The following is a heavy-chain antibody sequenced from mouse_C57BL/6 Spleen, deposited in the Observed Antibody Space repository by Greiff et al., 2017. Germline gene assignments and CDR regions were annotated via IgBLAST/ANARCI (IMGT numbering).Heavy chain of an antibody. D-gene: IGHD2-5*01. J-gene: IGHJ4*01. CDR3: ARDHYSNYKDYYAMDY. Sequence: QVQLQQPGAELVKPGASVKLSCKASGYTFTSYWMHWVKQRPGQGLEWIGMIHPNSGSTNYNEKFKSKATLTVDKASSTAYMQLSSLTSEDSAVYYCARDHYSNYKDYYAMDYWGQGTSVTVSS. V-gene: IGHV1-64*01. CDR1: GYTFTSYW. CDR2: IHPNSGST.